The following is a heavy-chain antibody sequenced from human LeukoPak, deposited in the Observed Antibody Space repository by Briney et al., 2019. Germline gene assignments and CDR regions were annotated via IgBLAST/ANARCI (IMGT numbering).Heavy chain of an antibody. CDR3: ARALLYDILSGHFHFDS. V-gene: IGHV3-13*01. CDR2: IDTAGET. CDR1: GFALRNYD. J-gene: IGHJ4*02. Sequence: PGGSLRLPCAASGFALRNYDIHWVRQTTGKGLEWVAAIDTAGETYYAGSVKGRFTISRDNAKNSLDLQMNSLRAGDTAVYYCARALLYDILSGHFHFDSWGKGSLVTVSS. D-gene: IGHD3-9*01.